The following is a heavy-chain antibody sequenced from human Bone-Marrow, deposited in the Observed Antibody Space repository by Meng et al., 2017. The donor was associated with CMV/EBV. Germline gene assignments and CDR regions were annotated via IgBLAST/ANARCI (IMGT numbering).Heavy chain of an antibody. CDR1: GFTVSSNY. J-gene: IGHJ6*02. V-gene: IGHV3-66*02. CDR2: ICSGGST. CDR3: ARRRTIFGVEYYYGMDV. D-gene: IGHD3-3*01. Sequence: GESLKISCAASGFTVSSNYMSWVRQAPGKGLEWVSVICSGGSTYYADAVKGRFTSSRDNSKNTLYLQMNSLRAEDTAVYYCARRRTIFGVEYYYGMDVWGQGTTVTVSS.